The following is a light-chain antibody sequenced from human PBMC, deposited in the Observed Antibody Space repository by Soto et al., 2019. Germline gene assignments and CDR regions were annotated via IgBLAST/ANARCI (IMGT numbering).Light chain of an antibody. J-gene: IGKJ3*01. V-gene: IGKV1-27*01. CDR1: QGISNY. CDR2: AAS. CDR3: QRYNSVPPVT. Sequence: DIQMTQSPSSLSASVGDRVTITCRASQGISNYLAWYQQQPGKPPKLLMYAASTLQSGVPSRFSGSGSGADFTLTISSLQPEDVATYYCQRYNSVPPVTLGPGTKVNL.